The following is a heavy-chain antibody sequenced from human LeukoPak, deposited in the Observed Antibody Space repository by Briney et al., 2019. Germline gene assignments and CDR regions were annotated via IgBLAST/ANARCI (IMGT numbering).Heavy chain of an antibody. CDR2: FSYSGSNM. Sequence: LAGGSLRLSCAASGLTFISYEMNWVRQAPGKGLEWVSYFSYSGSNMYYADSVKGRFTISRDNTKNSLYLQMNSLRAEDTAVYYCARVEGIIDYWGQGTLVTVSS. J-gene: IGHJ4*02. CDR1: GLTFISYE. D-gene: IGHD3-16*02. CDR3: ARVEGIIDY. V-gene: IGHV3-48*03.